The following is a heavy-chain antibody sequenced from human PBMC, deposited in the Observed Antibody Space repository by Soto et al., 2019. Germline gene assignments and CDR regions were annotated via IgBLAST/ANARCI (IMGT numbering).Heavy chain of an antibody. CDR1: GGSFSSYY. Sequence: QVQLQESGPGLVKPSETLSLTCTVSGGSFSSYYWSWIRQPPGKGLEWIGYVFYTGSTNYNPSLKSRVTISIDTSKNQFSLKLNSVTAADTAGYYCARVVTGSYFFNWGQGTLVTVSS. V-gene: IGHV4-59*01. CDR3: ARVVTGSYFFN. CDR2: VFYTGST. J-gene: IGHJ4*02. D-gene: IGHD2-21*02.